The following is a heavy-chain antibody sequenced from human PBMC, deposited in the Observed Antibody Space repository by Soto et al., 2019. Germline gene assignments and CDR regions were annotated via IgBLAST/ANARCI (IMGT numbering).Heavy chain of an antibody. J-gene: IGHJ6*02. CDR1: GVTLSDYY. V-gene: IGHV3-11*01. CDR2: MSVDGDKI. CDR3: AREISYVSGGHLYYGMDV. Sequence: GGSLRLSCVASGVTLSDYYLGWMRQAPGKGLEWIAYMSVDGDKIHHADPVKGRFTISRDNAKNSLFPQMTDLRVEDTAVYYCAREISYVSGGHLYYGMDVLGQGTAVTVSS. D-gene: IGHD3-16*01.